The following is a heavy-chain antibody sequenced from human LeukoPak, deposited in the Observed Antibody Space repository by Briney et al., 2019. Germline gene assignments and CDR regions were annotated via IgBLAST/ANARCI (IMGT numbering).Heavy chain of an antibody. J-gene: IGHJ5*02. V-gene: IGHV1-69-2*01. CDR1: GYTFTDYY. CDR3: ATNPRYCSSTSCYFP. CDR2: VDPEDGET. Sequence: ASVKVSCKASGYTFTDYYMHWVQQAPGKGPEWMGLVDPEDGETIYAEKFQGRVTITADTSTDTAYMELSSLRSEDAAVYYCATNPRYCSSTSCYFPWGQGTLVTVSS. D-gene: IGHD2-2*01.